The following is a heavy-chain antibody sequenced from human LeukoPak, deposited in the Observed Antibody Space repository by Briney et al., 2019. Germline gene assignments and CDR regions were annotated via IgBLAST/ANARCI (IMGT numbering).Heavy chain of an antibody. CDR2: ISGSGGST. CDR3: AKDRGATEYYFDY. V-gene: IGHV3-23*01. J-gene: IGHJ4*02. Sequence: PGGSPRLSCAASGFTFSSYAMSWVRQAPGKGLEWVSAISGSGGSTYYADSVKGRFTISRDNSKNTLYLQMNSLRAEDTAVYYCAKDRGATEYYFDYWGQGTLVTVSS. D-gene: IGHD1-26*01. CDR1: GFTFSSYA.